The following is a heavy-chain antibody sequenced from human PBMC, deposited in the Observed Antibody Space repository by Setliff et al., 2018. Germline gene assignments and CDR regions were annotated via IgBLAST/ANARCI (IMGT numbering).Heavy chain of an antibody. V-gene: IGHV4-61*02. Sequence: SETLSLTCAVSGGSISSGSYYWSWIRQPAGKGLEWVGRLHTSGSTNYNPSLKSRVIISRDNAKNSLYLHMSSLRADDTAVYYCSRDVYDFRTGQADPWGQGTLVTVSS. CDR3: SRDVYDFRTGQADP. CDR2: LHTSGST. J-gene: IGHJ5*02. CDR1: GGSISSGSYY. D-gene: IGHD3-3*01.